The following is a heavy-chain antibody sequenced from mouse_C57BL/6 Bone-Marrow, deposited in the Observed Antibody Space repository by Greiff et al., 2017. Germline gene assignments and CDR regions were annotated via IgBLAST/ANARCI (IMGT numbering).Heavy chain of an antibody. CDR2: IWSGGST. J-gene: IGHJ4*01. Sequence: QVQLQQSGPGLVQPSQSLSITCTVSGFSLTSYGVHWVRQSPGKGLEWLGVIWSGGSTDYNAAFISRLSISKDNSKSQVFFKMNSLQAGDTAIYYCARNWMITTEYYYAMDDWGQGTSVTVSS. CDR1: GFSLTSYG. V-gene: IGHV2-2*01. CDR3: ARNWMITTEYYYAMDD. D-gene: IGHD2-4*01.